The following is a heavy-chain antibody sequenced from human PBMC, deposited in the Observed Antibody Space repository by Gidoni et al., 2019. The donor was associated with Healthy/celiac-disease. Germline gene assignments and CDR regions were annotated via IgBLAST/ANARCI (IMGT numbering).Heavy chain of an antibody. CDR1: GGSISSSSYY. V-gene: IGHV4-39*01. Sequence: QLQLQESGPGLVKPSETLSLTCTVSGGSISSSSYYWGWIRQPPGKGLEWIGSIYYSGSTYYNPSLKSRVTISVDTSKNQFSLKLSSVTAADTAVYYCARSVYDFWSGFLGRANLSPYYYYMDVWGKGTTVTVSS. CDR3: ARSVYDFWSGFLGRANLSPYYYYMDV. CDR2: IYYSGST. J-gene: IGHJ6*03. D-gene: IGHD3-3*01.